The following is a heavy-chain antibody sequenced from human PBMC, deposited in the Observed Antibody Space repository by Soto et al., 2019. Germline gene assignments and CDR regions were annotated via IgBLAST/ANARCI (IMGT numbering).Heavy chain of an antibody. D-gene: IGHD2-21*01. CDR1: GYSFTSYW. J-gene: IGHJ3*02. V-gene: IGHV5-51*01. CDR2: IYPGDSDT. Sequence: GESLKISCKGSGYSFTSYWIGWVRQMPGKGLEWMGIIYPGDSDTRYSPSFQGQVTISADKSISTAYLQWSSLKASDTAMYYWAKIEVIATPPDDAFNIWGQGKMVTVSS. CDR3: AKIEVIATPPDDAFNI.